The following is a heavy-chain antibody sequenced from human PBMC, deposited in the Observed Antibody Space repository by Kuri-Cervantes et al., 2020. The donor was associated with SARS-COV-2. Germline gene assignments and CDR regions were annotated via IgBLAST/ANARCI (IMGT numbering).Heavy chain of an antibody. CDR2: INPNSGGT. D-gene: IGHD6-13*01. J-gene: IGHJ6*02. V-gene: IGHV1-2*04. Sequence: ASVKVSCKASGYTFTGYYMHWVRQAPGQGLEWMGWINPNSGGTNYAQKFQGWVTMTRDTSISTAYMELSRLRSEDTAVYYCARKEWYSTWLGYYGMDVWGQGTTVTVSS. CDR1: GYTFTGYY. CDR3: ARKEWYSTWLGYYGMDV.